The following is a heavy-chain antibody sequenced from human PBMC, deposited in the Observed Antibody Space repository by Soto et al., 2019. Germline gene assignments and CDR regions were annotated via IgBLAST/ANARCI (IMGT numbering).Heavy chain of an antibody. Sequence: PGGSLRLSCAASGFTFSSYAMSWVRQAPGKGLEWVSAISGSGGSTYYADSVKGRFTISRDNSKNTLYLQMNSLRAEDTAVYYCAKVINEEQLAPTPLYYMDVWGKGTTVTVSS. CDR2: ISGSGGST. J-gene: IGHJ6*03. D-gene: IGHD6-6*01. V-gene: IGHV3-23*01. CDR3: AKVINEEQLAPTPLYYMDV. CDR1: GFTFSSYA.